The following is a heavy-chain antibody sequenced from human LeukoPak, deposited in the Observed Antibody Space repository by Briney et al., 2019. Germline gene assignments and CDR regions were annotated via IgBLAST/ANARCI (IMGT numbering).Heavy chain of an antibody. CDR1: GGSISIYY. J-gene: IGHJ4*02. Sequence: SETLSLTCTVSGGSISIYYWSWIRQPPGKGLEWIGYIYYSGSTNYNPSLKSRVTISVDTSKNQFSLKLSSVTAADTAVYYCARAEAVAGTHPFDYWGQGTLVTVSS. V-gene: IGHV4-59*01. CDR3: ARAEAVAGTHPFDY. D-gene: IGHD6-19*01. CDR2: IYYSGST.